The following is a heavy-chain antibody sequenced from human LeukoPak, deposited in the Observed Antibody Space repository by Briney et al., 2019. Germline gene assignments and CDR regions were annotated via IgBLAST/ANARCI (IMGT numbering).Heavy chain of an antibody. CDR2: ISYDGSNK. Sequence: GGSLRLSCAASGFTFSSYAMHWVRQAPGKGLEWVAVISYDGSNKYYADSVKGRFTISRDNSRNTLYLHINSPRGEDTAIYYCAKPDMYGDFFDSWGQGTVVTVSS. J-gene: IGHJ4*02. D-gene: IGHD3-10*02. CDR3: AKPDMYGDFFDS. V-gene: IGHV3-30-3*02. CDR1: GFTFSSYA.